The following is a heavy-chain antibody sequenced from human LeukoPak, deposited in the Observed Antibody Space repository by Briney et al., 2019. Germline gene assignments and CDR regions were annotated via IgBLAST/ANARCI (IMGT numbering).Heavy chain of an antibody. CDR3: ARVPSHSLEDIIAAAGTGWFDP. Sequence: SETLSLTCTVSGGSISSYYWSWIRQPPGKGLEWIGYIYYSGSTNYNPSLKSRVTISVDTSKNQFSLKLSSVTAADTAVYYCARVPSHSLEDIIAAAGTGWFDPWGQGTLVTVSS. J-gene: IGHJ5*02. CDR1: GGSISSYY. D-gene: IGHD6-13*01. CDR2: IYYSGST. V-gene: IGHV4-59*01.